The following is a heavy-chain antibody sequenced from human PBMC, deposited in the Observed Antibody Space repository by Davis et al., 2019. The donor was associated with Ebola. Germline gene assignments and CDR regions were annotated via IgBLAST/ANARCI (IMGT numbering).Heavy chain of an antibody. CDR2: IIPILGIA. Sequence: SVKVSCKASGGTFSSYAISWVRQAPGQGLEWMGRIIPILGIANYAQKFQGRVTITADKSTSTAYMELSSLRSEDTAVYYCARVSGEQLVGDTFDYWGQGTLVTVSS. CDR3: ARVSGEQLVGDTFDY. CDR1: GGTFSSYA. V-gene: IGHV1-69*04. D-gene: IGHD6-6*01. J-gene: IGHJ4*02.